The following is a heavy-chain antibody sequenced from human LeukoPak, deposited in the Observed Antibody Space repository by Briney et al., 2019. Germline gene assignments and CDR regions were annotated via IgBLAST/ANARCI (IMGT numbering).Heavy chain of an antibody. V-gene: IGHV4-34*01. D-gene: IGHD6-13*01. Sequence: SETLSLTCAVYGGSFSGYYWSWIRQPPGKGLEWIGEINHSGSTNYNPSLKGRVTISVDTSKNQFSLKLSSVTAADTAVYYCARTESSSWYFYGMDVWGQGTTVTVSS. J-gene: IGHJ6*02. CDR3: ARTESSSWYFYGMDV. CDR2: INHSGST. CDR1: GGSFSGYY.